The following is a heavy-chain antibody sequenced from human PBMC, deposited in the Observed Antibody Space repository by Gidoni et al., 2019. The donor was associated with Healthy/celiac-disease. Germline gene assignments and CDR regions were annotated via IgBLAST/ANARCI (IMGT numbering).Heavy chain of an antibody. CDR1: GSTFSSYR. CDR3: ARDWYYDSSGYLDAFDI. J-gene: IGHJ3*02. CDR2: ISSSSSTI. Sequence: EVQLVESGGGLVQPGGSLRISCAASGSTFSSYRMNWVRQAPGKGLEWVSYISSSSSTIYYADSVKGRVTISRDNAKNSLYLQMNSLRAEDTAVYYCARDWYYDSSGYLDAFDIWGQGTMVTVSS. V-gene: IGHV3-48*01. D-gene: IGHD3-22*01.